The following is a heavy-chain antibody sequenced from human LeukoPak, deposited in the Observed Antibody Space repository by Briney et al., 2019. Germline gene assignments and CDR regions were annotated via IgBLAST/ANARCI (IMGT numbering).Heavy chain of an antibody. V-gene: IGHV3-21*01. CDR2: ISSSSSYI. J-gene: IGHJ4*02. D-gene: IGHD5-18*01. CDR1: GFTVSSNY. CDR3: ARDRGGYSYGFAVYYFDY. Sequence: GGSLRLSCAASGFTVSSNYVSWVRQAPGKGLEWVSSISSSSSYIYYADSVKGRFTISRDNAKNSLYLQMNSLRAEDTAVYYCARDRGGYSYGFAVYYFDYWGQGTLVTVSS.